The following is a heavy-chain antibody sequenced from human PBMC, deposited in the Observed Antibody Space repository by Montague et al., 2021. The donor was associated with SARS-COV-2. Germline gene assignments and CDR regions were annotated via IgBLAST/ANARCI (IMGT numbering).Heavy chain of an antibody. V-gene: IGHV3-30-3*01. Sequence: SLRLSCAASGFTFTSYAMHWVRQAPGKGLEWVAVISFDGTNKYYTDSVKGRFTISRDNSKNTLYLQMHSVRPEDTAVYYCARDQGGYSYSDCWGQGTLVTVSS. CDR1: GFTFTSYA. CDR3: ARDQGGYSYSDC. CDR2: ISFDGTNK. D-gene: IGHD5-18*01. J-gene: IGHJ4*02.